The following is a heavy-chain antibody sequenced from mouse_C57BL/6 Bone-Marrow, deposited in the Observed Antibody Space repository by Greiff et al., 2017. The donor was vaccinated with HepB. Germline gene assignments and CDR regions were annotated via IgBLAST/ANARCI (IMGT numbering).Heavy chain of an antibody. D-gene: IGHD4-1*01. CDR1: GYTFTSYW. V-gene: IGHV1-69*01. Sequence: VQLQQPGAELVMPGASVKLSCKASGYTFTSYWMHWVKQRPGQGLEWIGEIDPSDSYTNYNQKFKGKSTLTADKSSSTAYMQLSSLTSEDSAVYYCARPTGTGAMDYWGQGTSVTVSS. CDR2: IDPSDSYT. J-gene: IGHJ4*01. CDR3: ARPTGTGAMDY.